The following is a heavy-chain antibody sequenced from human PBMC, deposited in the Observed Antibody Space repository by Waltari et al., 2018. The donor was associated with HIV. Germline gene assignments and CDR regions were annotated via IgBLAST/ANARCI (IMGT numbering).Heavy chain of an antibody. D-gene: IGHD3-3*01. CDR1: GGSINNFY. V-gene: IGHV4-59*01. Sequence: QVQLQESGPGLVKPSETLSLICTVSGGSINNFYWAWIRQPPGKGLEWIGYIHYRGTTNYHPSLQSRVTISADTSQNQFSLNLNSVTAADTAVYYCAREVLIGVGVVIMDYWGQGTLVTVSS. CDR2: IHYRGTT. CDR3: AREVLIGVGVVIMDY. J-gene: IGHJ4*02.